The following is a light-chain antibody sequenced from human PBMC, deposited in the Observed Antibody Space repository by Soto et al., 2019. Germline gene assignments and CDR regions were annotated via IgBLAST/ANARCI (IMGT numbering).Light chain of an antibody. CDR1: ENVFGS. CDR2: DAS. CDR3: QLRNSWPLT. J-gene: IGKJ4*01. Sequence: EIVLTQSPATLSLSPGERATLSCRASENVFGSLAWFQQKPGQAPRLLFFDASTRATGIPARFSCSGSGTDFTLTVSSLEPEDFATYYCQLRNSWPLTFGGGTKVEIK. V-gene: IGKV3-11*01.